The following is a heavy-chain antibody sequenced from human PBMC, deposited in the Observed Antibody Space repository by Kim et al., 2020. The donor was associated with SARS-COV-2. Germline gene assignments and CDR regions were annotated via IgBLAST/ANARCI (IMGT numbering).Heavy chain of an antibody. J-gene: IGHJ5*02. D-gene: IGHD3-10*01. Sequence: SETLSLTCTVSGASITRHHWNWIRQSPGRGLEWLGFIYYSGNTHYNPSLKSRLTISVDTSKNQFSLKLTSVTAADTAVYYCAREEGYFFGSGSPDLRFWFDPWGQGTLVTVSS. CDR3: AREEGYFFGSGSPDLRFWFDP. CDR2: IYYSGNT. V-gene: IGHV4-59*11. CDR1: GASITRHH.